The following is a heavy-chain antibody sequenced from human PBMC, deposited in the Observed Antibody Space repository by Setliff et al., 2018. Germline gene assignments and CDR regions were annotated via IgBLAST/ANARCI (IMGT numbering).Heavy chain of an antibody. J-gene: IGHJ5*02. CDR2: ISGGDTNT. V-gene: IGHV3-23*01. D-gene: IGHD4-17*01. CDR1: GFPFNNYA. Sequence: GESLKISCAASGFPFNNYALSWVRQAPGKGLEWVSAISGGDTNTYYADSVKGRFTISRDNSKNKLYLQMNSLRAEDTALYYCAKADMTTVTKGYNWFDPWGQGTLVTVSS. CDR3: AKADMTTVTKGYNWFDP.